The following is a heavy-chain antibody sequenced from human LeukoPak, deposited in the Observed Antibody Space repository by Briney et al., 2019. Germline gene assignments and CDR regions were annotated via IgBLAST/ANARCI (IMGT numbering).Heavy chain of an antibody. Sequence: PGGSLRLSCAASGFTFSSYAMHWVRQAPGKGLEWVAVISYDGSNKYYADSVKGRFTISRDNSKNTLYLQMNSLRAEDTAVYYCASGAKQWLVYYYYMDVWGKGTTVTVSS. J-gene: IGHJ6*03. CDR3: ASGAKQWLVYYYYMDV. CDR2: ISYDGSNK. D-gene: IGHD6-19*01. V-gene: IGHV3-30-3*01. CDR1: GFTFSSYA.